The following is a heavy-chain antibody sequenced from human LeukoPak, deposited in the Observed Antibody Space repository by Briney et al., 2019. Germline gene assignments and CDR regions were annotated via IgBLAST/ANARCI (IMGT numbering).Heavy chain of an antibody. CDR3: VKDFWPARDGGGYYSPFEY. V-gene: IGHV3-23*01. D-gene: IGHD3-22*01. CDR2: SSANGDTT. Sequence: PGGSLRLSCAASGFTFSNYAMNWVRQAPGKGLEWVSGSSANGDTTYYVDSVRGRFTISRDNSKNSVFLQMNSLRDADTAVYYCVKDFWPARDGGGYYSPFEYWGEGTLVTVSS. J-gene: IGHJ4*02. CDR1: GFTFSNYA.